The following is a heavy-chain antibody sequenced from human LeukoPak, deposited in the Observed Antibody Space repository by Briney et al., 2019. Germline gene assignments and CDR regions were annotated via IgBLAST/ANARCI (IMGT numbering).Heavy chain of an antibody. CDR2: IYHSGST. Sequence: SETLSLTCSVSGCSVSSGFYWGWIRRPPGKGLEWIGTIYHSGSTYYNPSLKSRVTISVDTSKNQFSLKLNSVTAADTAVYYCARHRIAAAETNWFDPWGQGTLVTVSS. CDR1: GCSVSSGFY. V-gene: IGHV4-38-2*02. D-gene: IGHD6-13*01. CDR3: ARHRIAAAETNWFDP. J-gene: IGHJ5*02.